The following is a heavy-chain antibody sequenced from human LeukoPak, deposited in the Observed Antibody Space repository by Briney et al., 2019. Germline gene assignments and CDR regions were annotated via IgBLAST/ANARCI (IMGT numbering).Heavy chain of an antibody. J-gene: IGHJ4*02. CDR3: AKDLCSDTSCSSRGIDY. CDR2: KD. D-gene: IGHD2-2*01. CDR1: GFTFSSYA. Sequence: HPGGSLRLSCAASGFTFSSYAMHWVRQAPGKGLEWVAVKDYCADSVKGRFTASKDNSKSTLYLQMNSLRAEDTAIYYCAKDLCSDTSCSSRGIDYWGQGTLVTVSS. V-gene: IGHV3-30*04.